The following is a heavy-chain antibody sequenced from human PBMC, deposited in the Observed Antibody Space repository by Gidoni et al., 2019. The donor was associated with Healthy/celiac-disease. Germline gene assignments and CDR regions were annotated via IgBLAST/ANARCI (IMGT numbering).Heavy chain of an antibody. Sequence: VQLQESGPGLVKPSETLSLTCTVSGGSISSYYWSWIRQPPGKGLEWIGYIYYSGSTNYNPSLKSRVTISVDTSKNQCSLKLSSVTAADTAVYYCARLVVPAATRGWFDPWGQGTLVTVSS. J-gene: IGHJ5*02. CDR3: ARLVVPAATRGWFDP. CDR1: GGSISSYY. V-gene: IGHV4-59*01. CDR2: IYYSGST. D-gene: IGHD2-2*01.